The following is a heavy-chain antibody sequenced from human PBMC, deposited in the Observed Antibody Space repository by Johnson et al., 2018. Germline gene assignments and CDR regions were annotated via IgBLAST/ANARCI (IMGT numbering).Heavy chain of an antibody. CDR1: GFTFSGYW. Sequence: VQLQESGGGLVQPGGSLRLSCAASGFTFSGYWMHFVRQDPGKGLVWVSRISGDGSTTNYADSVKGRSTISGDNAKDTLFLQRNSLTAEDTALYYCARGFDTNAFDIWGQGTMVTVS. D-gene: IGHD1-26*01. J-gene: IGHJ3*02. V-gene: IGHV3-74*01. CDR2: ISGDGSTT. CDR3: ARGFDTNAFDI.